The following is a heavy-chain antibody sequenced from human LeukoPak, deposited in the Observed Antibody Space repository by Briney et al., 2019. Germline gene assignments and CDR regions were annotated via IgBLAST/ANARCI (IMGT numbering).Heavy chain of an antibody. V-gene: IGHV5-51*01. CDR3: ARAGNYFDTSGFHY. D-gene: IGHD3-22*01. CDR1: GFTFTTFW. CDR2: ISPDDSVT. J-gene: IGHJ4*02. Sequence: GESLKISCQASGFTFTTFWTGWVRQMPGKGLEWMGIISPDDSVTRYSPSFQGQVTISADKTTSAAYLQWSSLKASDTAMYYCARAGNYFDTSGFHYWGQGTLVTVAS.